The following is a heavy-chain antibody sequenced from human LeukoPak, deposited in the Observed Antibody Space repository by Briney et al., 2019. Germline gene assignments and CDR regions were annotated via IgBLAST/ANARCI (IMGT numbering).Heavy chain of an antibody. J-gene: IGHJ3*02. CDR2: IYYSGST. D-gene: IGHD4-11*01. CDR3: ARHPDHDYSNDGAFDI. V-gene: IGHV4-39*01. Sequence: SETLSLTCTVSGGSISSSSYYWGWIRQPPGEGLEWIGSIYYSGSTYYNPSLKSRVTISVDTSKNQFSLKLSSVTAADTAVYYCARHPDHDYSNDGAFDIWGQGTMVTVSS. CDR1: GGSISSSSYY.